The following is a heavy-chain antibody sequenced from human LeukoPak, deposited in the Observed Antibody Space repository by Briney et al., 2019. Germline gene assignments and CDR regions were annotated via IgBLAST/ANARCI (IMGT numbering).Heavy chain of an antibody. V-gene: IGHV4-30-2*01. CDR1: GGSLSTHH. CDR2: IYHSGST. J-gene: IGHJ5*02. Sequence: SETLSLTCVVSGGSLSTHHWSWIRQPPGKGLEWIGYIYHSGSTYYNPSLKSRVTISVDRSKNQFSLKLSSVTAADTAVYYCARGGMGMANWFDPWGQGTLVTVSS. CDR3: ARGGMGMANWFDP. D-gene: IGHD1-26*01.